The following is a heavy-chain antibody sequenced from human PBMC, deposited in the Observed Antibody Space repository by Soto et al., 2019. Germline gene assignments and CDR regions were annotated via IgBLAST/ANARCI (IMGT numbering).Heavy chain of an antibody. CDR2: ITGSGSTI. Sequence: EVQLVESRGGLVQPGGSLRLSCAASGFTFSSYEMNWVRQAPGKGLEWASYITGSGSTIYYADSVKGRFTISRDNAKNSLYLQMNSLRSEDTAVYYCARTGRYYSGSGSYYPFDYWGQGTLVTVSS. V-gene: IGHV3-48*03. D-gene: IGHD3-10*01. CDR3: ARTGRYYSGSGSYYPFDY. J-gene: IGHJ4*02. CDR1: GFTFSSYE.